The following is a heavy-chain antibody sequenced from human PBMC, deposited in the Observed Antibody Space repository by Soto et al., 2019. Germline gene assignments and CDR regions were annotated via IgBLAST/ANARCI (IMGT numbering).Heavy chain of an antibody. Sequence: QVQLVESGGGVVQPGRSLRLSCAASGFTFSSYGMHWVRQAPGKGLEWVAVIWYDGSNKYYADSVKGRFTISRDNSKNTLYLQMTCLRAKNRAVYYCARDLGSVSSPNRYHYGMDVWGQGTTVTVSS. CDR3: ARDLGSVSSPNRYHYGMDV. CDR2: IWYDGSNK. CDR1: GFTFSSYG. D-gene: IGHD6-13*01. J-gene: IGHJ6*02. V-gene: IGHV3-33*01.